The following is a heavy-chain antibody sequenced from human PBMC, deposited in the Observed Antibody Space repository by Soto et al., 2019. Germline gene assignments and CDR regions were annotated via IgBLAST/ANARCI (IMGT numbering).Heavy chain of an antibody. V-gene: IGHV3-11*05. CDR2: IDSGSRYK. J-gene: IGHJ4*02. D-gene: IGHD3-10*01. Sequence: QVQLVESGGVLVKPGGSLRLSCAASGFTFSDYYMSWFRRAPGKGLEWLSYIDSGSRYKNYADSVKGRSTISRDNAQISLYLELNSLKVEDTETYFCARGRLYGGDPPPSDYWGQGTGVTVSS. CDR1: GFTFSDYY. CDR3: ARGRLYGGDPPPSDY.